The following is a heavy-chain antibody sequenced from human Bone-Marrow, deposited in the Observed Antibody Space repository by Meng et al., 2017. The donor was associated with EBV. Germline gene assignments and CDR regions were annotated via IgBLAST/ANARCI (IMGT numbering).Heavy chain of an antibody. Sequence: QIPLKESGPTLVKPTPTLTLTCTFSGFSLSTSGMGVAWIRQPPGKALEWLALIYWDDETRYSPALKNRLTVTKDSSKNQVVFRMANLDPADTATYYCAHRRSDSGWFGYWGQGTLVTVSS. CDR1: GFSLSTSGMG. J-gene: IGHJ4*02. D-gene: IGHD6-19*01. CDR2: IYWDDET. CDR3: AHRRSDSGWFGY. V-gene: IGHV2-5*02.